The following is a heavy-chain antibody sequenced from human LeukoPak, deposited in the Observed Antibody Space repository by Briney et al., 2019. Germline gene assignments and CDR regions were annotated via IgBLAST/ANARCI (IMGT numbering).Heavy chain of an antibody. CDR1: GFTVSSNY. V-gene: IGHV3-23*01. J-gene: IGHJ4*02. Sequence: GGSLRLSCAASGFTVSSNYMSWVRQAPGKGLEWVSAISGSGGSTYYADSVKGRSTISRDNSKNTLYLQMNSLRAEDTAIYYCTRVGYIDEGIDYWGQGTLVTVSS. CDR2: ISGSGGST. CDR3: TRVGYIDEGIDY. D-gene: IGHD5-24*01.